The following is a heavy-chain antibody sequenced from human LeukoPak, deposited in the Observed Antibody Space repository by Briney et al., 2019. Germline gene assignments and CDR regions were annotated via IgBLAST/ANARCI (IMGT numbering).Heavy chain of an antibody. CDR3: ARGGYASDWHSMDV. CDR1: GGSIGNNY. V-gene: IGHV4-59*01. D-gene: IGHD6-25*01. Sequence: PSETVSLTCTVSGGSIGNNYWSWIRQPPGKGLEWIGYMYYSGSPNYNPSLKSRVTISVDTPKNQFSLMLSSVTAADTAVYYCARGGYASDWHSMDVWGQGTTVTVSS. CDR2: MYYSGSP. J-gene: IGHJ6*02.